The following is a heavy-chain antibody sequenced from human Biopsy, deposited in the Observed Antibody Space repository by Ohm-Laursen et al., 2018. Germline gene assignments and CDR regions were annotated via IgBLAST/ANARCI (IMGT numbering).Heavy chain of an antibody. CDR2: IKRDGSQS. CDR3: TRDTTYYAGTTYYDALDV. J-gene: IGHJ3*01. V-gene: IGHV3-7*01. Sequence: SLRLSCTAIGFTFSTYWMTWVRQAPGKGLEWAANIKRDGSQSNHADSVKGRFTISRDNAKNSLYLQMNSLRAEDTAVYYCTRDTTYYAGTTYYDALDVWGQGTTVTVSS. D-gene: IGHD2/OR15-2a*01. CDR1: GFTFSTYW.